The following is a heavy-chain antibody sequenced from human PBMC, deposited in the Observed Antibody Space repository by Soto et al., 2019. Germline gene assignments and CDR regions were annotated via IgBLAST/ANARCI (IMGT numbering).Heavy chain of an antibody. Sequence: EVQLVESGGGLVQPGRSLRLSCAASGFTFDDYAMHWVRQAPGKGLEWVSGISWNSGSIGYADSVKGRFTISRDNAKNSLYLQMNSLRAEDTALYYCAKDAITMVPGVISYYGMDVWGQGTTVTVSS. CDR1: GFTFDDYA. V-gene: IGHV3-9*01. CDR3: AKDAITMVPGVISYYGMDV. D-gene: IGHD3-10*01. J-gene: IGHJ6*02. CDR2: ISWNSGSI.